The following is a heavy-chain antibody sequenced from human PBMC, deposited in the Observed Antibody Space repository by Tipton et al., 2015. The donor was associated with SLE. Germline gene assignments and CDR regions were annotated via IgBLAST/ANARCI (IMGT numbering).Heavy chain of an antibody. J-gene: IGHJ3*02. Sequence: TLSLTCTVSGGSISSYYWSWIRQPPGKGLEWIRYIHYSGSTNYNPSLKSRVTISVDTSKNQFSLKLSSVTAADTAVYYCARHPSFTIFGVWGAFDIWGQGTMVTVSS. CDR2: IHYSGST. CDR3: ARHPSFTIFGVWGAFDI. D-gene: IGHD3-3*01. CDR1: GGSISSYY. V-gene: IGHV4-59*08.